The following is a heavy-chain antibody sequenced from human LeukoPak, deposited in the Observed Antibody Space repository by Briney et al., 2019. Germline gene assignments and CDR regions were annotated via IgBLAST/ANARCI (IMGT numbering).Heavy chain of an antibody. CDR2: INTNTGNP. CDR1: GYTFTSHV. CDR3: ARGGQSYYVDYYYYMDV. J-gene: IGHJ6*03. Sequence: ASVKVSCKASGYTFTSHVINWVRQAPGQGLEWMGWINTNTGNPTYAQGFKGRFVFSLDTFVGSANLQISSLKTEDTAVYFCARGGQSYYVDYYYYMDVWGKGTTVTVSS. D-gene: IGHD3-10*01. V-gene: IGHV7-4-1*02.